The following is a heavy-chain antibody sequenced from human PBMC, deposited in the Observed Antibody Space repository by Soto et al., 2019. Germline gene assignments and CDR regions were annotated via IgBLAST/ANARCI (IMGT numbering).Heavy chain of an antibody. CDR2: IYHSGST. V-gene: IGHV4-30-2*01. Sequence: QLQLQESGSGLVKPSQTLSLTCAVSGGSISSGGYSWSWIRQPPGKGLEWIGYIYHSGSTYYNPSRKSRAKISVDRSKNQFSLKLSSVTAADRAVYYCAAGGGLPRYYWGQGTLVTVSS. D-gene: IGHD2-15*01. CDR1: GGSISSGGYS. CDR3: AAGGGLPRYY. J-gene: IGHJ4*02.